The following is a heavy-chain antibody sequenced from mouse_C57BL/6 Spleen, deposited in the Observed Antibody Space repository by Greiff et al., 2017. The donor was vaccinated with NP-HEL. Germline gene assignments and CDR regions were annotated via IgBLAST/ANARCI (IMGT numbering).Heavy chain of an antibody. D-gene: IGHD2-5*01. Sequence: QVQLQQSGAELVKPGASVKLSCKASGYTFTSYWMQWVKQRPGQGLEWIGEIDPSDSYTNYNQKFKGKATLTVDTSSSTAYMQLSSLTSEDSAVYYCARWGSNYPYWYFDVWGTGTTVTVSS. V-gene: IGHV1-50*01. CDR2: IDPSDSYT. J-gene: IGHJ1*03. CDR3: ARWGSNYPYWYFDV. CDR1: GYTFTSYW.